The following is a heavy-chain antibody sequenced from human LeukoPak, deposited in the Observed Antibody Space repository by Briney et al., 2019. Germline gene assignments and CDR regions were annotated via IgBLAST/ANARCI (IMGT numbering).Heavy chain of an antibody. J-gene: IGHJ4*02. V-gene: IGHV3-23*01. CDR2: ISSSGGTT. CDR3: ASWAGVGTSSWYFGPFDY. Sequence: PGGSLRLSCTASGFTFSRNAMNWVRQAPGKGLEWVSLISSSGGTTYYADSVKGRFTISRDNSRSTLYLQMNSPRAEDTAVYYCASWAGVGTSSWYFGPFDYWGREPWSPSPQ. D-gene: IGHD6-13*01. CDR1: GFTFSRNA.